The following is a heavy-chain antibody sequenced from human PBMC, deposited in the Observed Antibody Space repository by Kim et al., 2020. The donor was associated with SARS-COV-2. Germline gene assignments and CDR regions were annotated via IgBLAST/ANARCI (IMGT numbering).Heavy chain of an antibody. CDR2: INTNTGNP. CDR1: GYTFTSYA. J-gene: IGHJ4*02. D-gene: IGHD2-2*01. Sequence: ASVKVSCKASGYTFTSYAMNWVRQAPGQGLEWMGWINTNTGNPTYAQGFTGRFVFSLDTSVSTAYLQISSLKAEDTAVYYCARVHSIYQLPEDFDYWGQGTLVTVAS. V-gene: IGHV7-4-1*02. CDR3: ARVHSIYQLPEDFDY.